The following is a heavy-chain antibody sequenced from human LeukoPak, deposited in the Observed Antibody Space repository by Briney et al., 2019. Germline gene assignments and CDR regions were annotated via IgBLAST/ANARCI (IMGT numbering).Heavy chain of an antibody. CDR1: GFTLGAFA. V-gene: IGHV3-43*02. J-gene: IGHJ6*02. Sequence: PGGSLRLSCAASGFTLGAFAMHWVRHAPGKGLEWVPLIDKDGRSTYYADSVKGRFTISRDNSKNSLYLQMNSLRTEDTALYYCATWAFYHSLDVWGQGTTVTVSS. CDR3: ATWAFYHSLDV. D-gene: IGHD1-26*01. CDR2: IDKDGRST.